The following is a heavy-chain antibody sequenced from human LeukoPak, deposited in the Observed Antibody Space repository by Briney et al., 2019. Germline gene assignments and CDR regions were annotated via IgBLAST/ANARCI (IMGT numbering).Heavy chain of an antibody. Sequence: PGGSLRLSCAASGFTFDDYAMPWVRQAPGKGLEWVSSISWNSGSIGYADSVKGRFTISRDNAKNSLYLQMNSLRAEDTALYYCAKVLNRRAIVTGVNFDYWGQGTLVTVSS. D-gene: IGHD5-18*01. CDR3: AKVLNRRAIVTGVNFDY. J-gene: IGHJ4*02. CDR1: GFTFDDYA. CDR2: ISWNSGSI. V-gene: IGHV3-9*01.